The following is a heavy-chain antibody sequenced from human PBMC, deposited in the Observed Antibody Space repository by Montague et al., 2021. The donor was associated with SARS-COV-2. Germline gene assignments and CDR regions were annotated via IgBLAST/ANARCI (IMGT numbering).Heavy chain of an antibody. CDR1: GFSIGSGDY. Sequence: SETLSLTCTVSGFSIGSGDYCCWFLQPPGKRLVWFGRIFHSGSTYYNPSPHSRLTTSTVTPSNKFSTRLISVAAADTAVFFCVREKAGGLRNVFDIWGQGTTVTVSS. CDR3: VREKAGGLRNVFDI. J-gene: IGHJ3*02. CDR2: IFHSGST. V-gene: IGHV4-38-2*02.